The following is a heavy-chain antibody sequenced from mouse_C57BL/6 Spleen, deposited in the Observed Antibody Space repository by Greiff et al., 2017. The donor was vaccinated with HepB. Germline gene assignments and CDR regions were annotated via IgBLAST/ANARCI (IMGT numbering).Heavy chain of an antibody. CDR2: IDPSDSYT. CDR3: ARALTTVPFAY. V-gene: IGHV1-50*01. CDR1: GYTFTSYW. D-gene: IGHD1-1*01. J-gene: IGHJ3*01. Sequence: QVQLQQPGAELVKPGASVKLSCKASGYTFTSYWMQWVKQRPGQGLEWIGEIDPSDSYTNYNQKFKGKATLTVDTSSSTSYMQLSSLTSEDSAVYYCARALTTVPFAYWGQGTLVTVSA.